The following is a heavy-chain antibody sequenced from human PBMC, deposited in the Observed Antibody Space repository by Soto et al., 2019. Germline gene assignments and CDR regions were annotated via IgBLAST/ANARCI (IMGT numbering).Heavy chain of an antibody. V-gene: IGHV4-59*01. CDR3: ARGELELTYYYYGMDV. CDR2: IYYSGST. Sequence: SETLSLTCTVSGGSISSYYWSWIRQPPGKGLEWIGYIYYSGSTNYNPSLKSRVTISVDTSKNQFSLKLSSVTAADTAVYYCARGELELTYYYYGMDVWGQGTTVTVSS. J-gene: IGHJ6*02. CDR1: GGSISSYY. D-gene: IGHD1-1*01.